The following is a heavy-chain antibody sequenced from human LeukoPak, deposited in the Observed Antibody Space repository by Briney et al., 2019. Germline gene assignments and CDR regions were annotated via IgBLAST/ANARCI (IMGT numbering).Heavy chain of an antibody. CDR2: IKQDGSEK. D-gene: IGHD3-10*01. CDR3: ARVWGFGPPAAPNFDY. J-gene: IGHJ4*02. Sequence: GGSLRLSCAASGFTFSSYWMSWVRQAPGKGLEWVANIKQDGSEKYYVDSVKGRFTISRDNAKNSLYLQMNSLRAEDTAVYYCARVWGFGPPAAPNFDYWRPGTLLTVPS. CDR1: GFTFSSYW. V-gene: IGHV3-7*01.